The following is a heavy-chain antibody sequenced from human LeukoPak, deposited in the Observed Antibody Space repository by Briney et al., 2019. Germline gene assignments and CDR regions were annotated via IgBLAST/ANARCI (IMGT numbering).Heavy chain of an antibody. J-gene: IGHJ4*02. CDR1: GGSFSGYY. CDR2: INHSGST. V-gene: IGHV4-34*01. D-gene: IGHD6-13*01. Sequence: PSETLSLTRAVYGGSFSGYYWSWIRQPPGKGLEWIGEINHSGSTNYNPSLKSRVTISVDTSKNQFSLKLSSVTAADTAVYYCARRPRGGLLAAAWSDKGRYYFDYWGQGTLVTVSS. CDR3: ARRPRGGLLAAAWSDKGRYYFDY.